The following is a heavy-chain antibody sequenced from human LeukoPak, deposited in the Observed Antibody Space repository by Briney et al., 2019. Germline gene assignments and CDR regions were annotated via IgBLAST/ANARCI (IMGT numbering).Heavy chain of an antibody. CDR3: ARGLNRRELLYY. Sequence: TPSETPSLTCTVSGGSISSYYWSWIRQPPGKGLEWIGYIYYSGSTNYNPSLKSRVTISVDTSKNQFSLKLSSVTAADTAVYYCARGLNRRELLYYWGQGTLVTVSS. CDR1: GGSISSYY. CDR2: IYYSGST. J-gene: IGHJ4*02. V-gene: IGHV4-59*01. D-gene: IGHD1-26*01.